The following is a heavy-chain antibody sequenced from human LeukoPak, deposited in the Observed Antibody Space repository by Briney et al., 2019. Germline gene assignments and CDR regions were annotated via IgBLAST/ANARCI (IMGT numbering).Heavy chain of an antibody. CDR2: IYSSGST. Sequence: PSETLSLTCTVSGGSISSGSYYWSWIRQPAGKGLEWIGRIYSSGSTNYNPSLKSRVTISVDTSKNQFSLKLSSVTAADTAVYYCARQTVFRNFDYWGQGTLVTVSS. J-gene: IGHJ4*02. D-gene: IGHD3-10*01. V-gene: IGHV4-61*02. CDR1: GGSISSGSYY. CDR3: ARQTVFRNFDY.